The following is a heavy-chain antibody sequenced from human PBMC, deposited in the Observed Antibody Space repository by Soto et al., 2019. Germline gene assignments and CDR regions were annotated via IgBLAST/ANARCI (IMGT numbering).Heavy chain of an antibody. Sequence: PGGSLRLSCAASGFTFSNAWMSWVRQAPGKGLEWVGRIKSKTDGGTTDYAAPVKGRFTISRDDSKNTLCRQMNSLETEDTAVDYCPTAGLRSETWCAPGAQGP. CDR3: PTAGLRSETWCAP. CDR1: GFTFSNAW. V-gene: IGHV3-15*01. D-gene: IGHD5-12*01. CDR2: IKSKTDGGTT. J-gene: IGHJ5*02.